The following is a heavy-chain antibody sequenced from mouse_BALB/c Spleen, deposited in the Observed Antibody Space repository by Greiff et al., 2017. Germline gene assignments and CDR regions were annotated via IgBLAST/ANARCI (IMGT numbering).Heavy chain of an antibody. V-gene: IGHV1-18*01. CDR1: GYTFTEYT. CDR3: AQEDYGSSPHWYFDV. J-gene: IGHJ1*01. D-gene: IGHD1-1*01. CDR2: INPNNGGT. Sequence: EVKLQESGPELVKPGASVKISCKTSGYTFTEYTMHWVKQSHGKSLEWIGGINPNNGGTSYNQKFKGKATLTVDKSSSTAYMELRSLTSEDSAVYYCAQEDYGSSPHWYFDVWGAGTTVTVSS.